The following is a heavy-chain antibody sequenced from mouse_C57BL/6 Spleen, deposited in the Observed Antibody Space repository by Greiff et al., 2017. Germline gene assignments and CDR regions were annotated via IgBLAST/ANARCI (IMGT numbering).Heavy chain of an antibody. CDR2: IYPGDGDT. CDR1: GYAFSSSW. D-gene: IGHD3-2*02. J-gene: IGHJ3*01. CDR3: ARVGPQTAQATLFAY. V-gene: IGHV1-82*01. Sequence: QVQLQQSGPELVKPGASVKISCKASGYAFSSSWMNWVKQRPGKGLEWIGRIYPGDGDTNYNGKFKGKATLTADKSSSTAYMQLSSLTSEDSAVYFWARVGPQTAQATLFAYWGQGTLVTVSA.